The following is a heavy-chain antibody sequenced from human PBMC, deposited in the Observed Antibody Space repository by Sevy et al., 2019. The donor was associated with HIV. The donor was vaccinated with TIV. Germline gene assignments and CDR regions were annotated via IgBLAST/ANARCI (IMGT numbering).Heavy chain of an antibody. CDR3: TRQGDIVLVPAAIRGAFDI. J-gene: IGHJ3*02. CDR2: IRSKANSYAT. Sequence: GSLRLSCAASGFTFSGSAMHWVRQASGKGLEWVGRIRSKANSYATACAASVKGRFTISRDDSKNTAYLQMNSLKTEETAVYYCTRQGDIVLVPAAIRGAFDIWGQGTMVTVSS. V-gene: IGHV3-73*01. CDR1: GFTFSGSA. D-gene: IGHD2-2*01.